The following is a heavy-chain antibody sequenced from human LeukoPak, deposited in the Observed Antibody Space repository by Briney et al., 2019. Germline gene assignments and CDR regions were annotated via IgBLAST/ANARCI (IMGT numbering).Heavy chain of an antibody. V-gene: IGHV3-30*03. CDR1: GFTFSSYG. D-gene: IGHD3-16*01. Sequence: GRSLRLSCAASGFTFSSYGMHWVRQAPGKGLEWVAVISYDGSNKYYADSVRGRFTISRDSSKNTLYLQLNSLRVDDTAVYYCATSMGGGNIDYWGQGTLVTVSS. CDR2: ISYDGSNK. CDR3: ATSMGGGNIDY. J-gene: IGHJ4*02.